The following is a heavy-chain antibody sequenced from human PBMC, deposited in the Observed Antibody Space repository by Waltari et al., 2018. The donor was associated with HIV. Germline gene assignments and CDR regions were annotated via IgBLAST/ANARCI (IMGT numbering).Heavy chain of an antibody. Sequence: QVQLQESGPGLVKPSETLSLTCTVSGGSISSYYWSWIRQPPGKGLEWIGYIYYSGSTNYNPSLKSRVTISVDTSKNQFSLKLSSVTAADTAVYYCARGPMGPLEDAFDIWGQGTMVTVSS. CDR2: IYYSGST. D-gene: IGHD3-3*01. CDR3: ARGPMGPLEDAFDI. J-gene: IGHJ3*02. CDR1: GGSISSYY. V-gene: IGHV4-59*01.